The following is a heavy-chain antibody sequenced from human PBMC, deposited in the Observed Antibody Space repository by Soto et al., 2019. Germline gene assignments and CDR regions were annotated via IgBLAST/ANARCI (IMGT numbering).Heavy chain of an antibody. V-gene: IGHV2-5*01. Sequence: SGPTLVNPTQTLTLTCTFSGFSFNTAGVSVGWIRQTPGGALEWFALIYYNDDRRFSPSLKTRLHITGDTSKNQVVLSLTNVDPRDTATYFCAHSDGGYEIIYFDFWGQGIPVTVSS. J-gene: IGHJ4*02. CDR3: AHSDGGYEIIYFDF. D-gene: IGHD5-12*01. CDR2: IYYNDDR. CDR1: GFSFNTAGVS.